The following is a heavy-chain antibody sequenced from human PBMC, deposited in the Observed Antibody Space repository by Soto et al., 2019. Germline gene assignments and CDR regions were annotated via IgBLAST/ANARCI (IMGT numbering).Heavy chain of an antibody. CDR1: SGSISSSNW. J-gene: IGHJ5*02. D-gene: IGHD2-15*01. CDR3: AREPIPDTPEGNWFDP. V-gene: IGHV4-4*02. Sequence: SETLSLTCAVSSGSISSSNWWSWVRQPPGKGLEGIGEIYHSGSTNYNPSLKSRVTISVDKSKNQFSLKLSSVTAADTAVYYCAREPIPDTPEGNWFDPWGKGTLVTVDS. CDR2: IYHSGST.